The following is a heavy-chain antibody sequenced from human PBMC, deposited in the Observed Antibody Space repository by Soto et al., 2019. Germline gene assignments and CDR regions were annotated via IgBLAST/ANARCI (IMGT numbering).Heavy chain of an antibody. D-gene: IGHD3-3*01. CDR3: ARVLAEYYDFWSGYSKGWFDP. J-gene: IGHJ5*02. CDR1: GGSISSSSYY. Sequence: SETLSLTCTVSGGSISSSSYYWGWIRQPPGKGLEWIGSIYYSGSTYYNPSLKSRVTISVDTSKNQFSLKLSSVTAADTAVYYCARVLAEYYDFWSGYSKGWFDPWGQGTLVTVSS. CDR2: IYYSGST. V-gene: IGHV4-39*01.